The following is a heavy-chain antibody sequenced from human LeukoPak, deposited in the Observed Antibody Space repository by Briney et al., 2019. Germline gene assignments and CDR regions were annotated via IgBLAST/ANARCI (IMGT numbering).Heavy chain of an antibody. CDR3: ARLAYCGGDCYSGFDY. Sequence: SGGSLRLSCAASGFTFNSYWMSWVRQAPGKGLEWVANIKQDGSEKYYVDSVKGQFTISRDNAKNSLYLQMNSLRAEDTAVYYCARLAYCGGDCYSGFDYWGQGTLVTVSS. J-gene: IGHJ4*02. D-gene: IGHD2-21*02. V-gene: IGHV3-7*01. CDR2: IKQDGSEK. CDR1: GFTFNSYW.